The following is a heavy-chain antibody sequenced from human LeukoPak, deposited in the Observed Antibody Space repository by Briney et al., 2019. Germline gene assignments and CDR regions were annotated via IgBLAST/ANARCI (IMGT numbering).Heavy chain of an antibody. V-gene: IGHV1-46*01. Sequence: ASVKVSCKASGYTFTSYYMHWVRQAPGQGLEWMGIINPSGGSTSYAQKFQGRVTMTRDTSTSTVYMELSSLRSEDTAVYYCARDPRTIFGVVIPGTYGMDVWGQGTTVTVSS. CDR2: INPSGGST. J-gene: IGHJ6*02. D-gene: IGHD3-3*01. CDR3: ARDPRTIFGVVIPGTYGMDV. CDR1: GYTFTSYY.